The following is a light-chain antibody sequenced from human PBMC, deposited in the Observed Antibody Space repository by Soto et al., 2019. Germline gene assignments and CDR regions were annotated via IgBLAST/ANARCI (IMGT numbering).Light chain of an antibody. J-gene: IGKJ3*01. CDR2: LTS. V-gene: IGKV2-28*01. CDR1: QSLLHSDGYNY. CDR3: MQGLQSLPT. Sequence: DIVMTQSPLSLPVTPGEPASISCRSSQSLLHSDGYNYLDWYLQKPGQSPRLLIYLTSKRASGVPDRFRGSGSGTDFILKISRVEAEDVGVCYCMQGLQSLPTFGHGTKVHI.